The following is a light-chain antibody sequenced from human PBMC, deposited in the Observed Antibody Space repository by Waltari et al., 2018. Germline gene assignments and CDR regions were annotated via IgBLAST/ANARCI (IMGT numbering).Light chain of an antibody. V-gene: IGLV1-40*01. CDR2: GVN. CDR3: QSYDTTLSVV. Sequence: QSVLTQPPSVSGAPGQRVTISCTGSGSNIGAGYDVHWYRQLPGKAPTLLIYGVNTRPPGVSDRFSGAQFDTSASLAIAGLQAYDEADYYCQSYDTTLSVVFGGGTKLTVL. J-gene: IGLJ2*01. CDR1: GSNIGAGYD.